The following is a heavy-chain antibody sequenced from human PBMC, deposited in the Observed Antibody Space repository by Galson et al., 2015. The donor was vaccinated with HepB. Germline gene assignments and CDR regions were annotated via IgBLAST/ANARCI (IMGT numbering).Heavy chain of an antibody. D-gene: IGHD5-12*01. V-gene: IGHV4-34*01. CDR1: GGSFSGYL. Sequence: LSLTCAVYGGSFSGYLWTWIRQPPGKGLEWIGEVNHSGSTHYNPPLKSRVTISVDTSKNQFSLNLITVTAADTAVYYCSRVPISGVMDVWGQGTTVTVS. J-gene: IGHJ6*02. CDR3: SRVPISGVMDV. CDR2: VNHSGST.